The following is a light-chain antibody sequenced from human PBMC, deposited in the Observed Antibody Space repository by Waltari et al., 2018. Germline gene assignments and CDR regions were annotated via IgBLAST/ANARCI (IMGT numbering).Light chain of an antibody. J-gene: IGLJ2*01. CDR3: QSSDSTLYGVV. Sequence: YQLLPGTAPKLRTYGINNQPSGVPDRCSGSRSATSASLAISGLQAEDEAYYYCQSSDSTLYGVVFGGGTKLTVL. V-gene: IGLV1-40*01. CDR2: GIN.